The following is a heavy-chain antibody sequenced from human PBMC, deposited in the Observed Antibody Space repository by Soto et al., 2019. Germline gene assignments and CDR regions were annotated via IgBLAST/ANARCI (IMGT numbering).Heavy chain of an antibody. V-gene: IGHV4-59*02. J-gene: IGHJ5*02. CDR1: GGSVTSHD. CDR2: TSYTGSP. Sequence: SETLSLTGFVCGGSVTSHDWSWIRQFPWQGMEWIAYTSYTGSPNYNPSLQSRVTISLDTSKNHLSLKLSYMTAADTAVYYCARDLHAGFNQYFDPRGQWIL. CDR3: ARDLHAGFNQYFDP.